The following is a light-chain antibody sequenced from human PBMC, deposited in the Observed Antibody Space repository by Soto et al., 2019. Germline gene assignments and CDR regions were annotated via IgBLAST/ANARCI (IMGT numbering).Light chain of an antibody. CDR2: TAS. J-gene: IGKJ2*03. V-gene: IGKV1-39*01. CDR1: QNIRTY. Sequence: DIPVTQSPSSLSASVGDRVTITCRASQNIRTYLNWYQQRPGKPPKLLIHTASTLQSGVPSRFSGSGSGTDFTLTISSLQPEDFATYYCQQTSSTLDSFGQGTKLEIK. CDR3: QQTSSTLDS.